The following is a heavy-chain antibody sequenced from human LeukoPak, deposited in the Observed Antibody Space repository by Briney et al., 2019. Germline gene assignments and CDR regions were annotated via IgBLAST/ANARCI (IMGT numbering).Heavy chain of an antibody. Sequence: PGGSLRLSCAASGFTFSSYSMNWVRQAPGKGLEWVSSISSSSSYISYTDSVKGRFTISRDNAKNSLYLQMNSLRAEDTAVYYCARGGYSYGYGGDAFDIWGQGTMVTVSS. CDR1: GFTFSSYS. CDR2: ISSSSSYI. D-gene: IGHD5-18*01. CDR3: ARGGYSYGYGGDAFDI. J-gene: IGHJ3*02. V-gene: IGHV3-21*01.